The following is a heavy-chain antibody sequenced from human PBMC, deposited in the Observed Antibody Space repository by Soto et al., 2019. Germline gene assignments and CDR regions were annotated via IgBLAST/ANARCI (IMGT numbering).Heavy chain of an antibody. Sequence: SETLSITCTVSGGSISSYYWSWIRQPPGKGLEWIGYIYYSGSTNYNPSLKSRVTISVDTSKNQFSLKLSSVTAADTAVYYCARFGSYGFGLEHFNYWGQGTLVTVSS. J-gene: IGHJ4*02. V-gene: IGHV4-59*08. CDR2: IYYSGST. CDR1: GGSISSYY. CDR3: ARFGSYGFGLEHFNY. D-gene: IGHD5-18*01.